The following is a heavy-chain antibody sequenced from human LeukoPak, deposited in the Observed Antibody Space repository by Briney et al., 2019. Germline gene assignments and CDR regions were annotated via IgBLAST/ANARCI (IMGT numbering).Heavy chain of an antibody. CDR3: ANTPGFAMVFDY. D-gene: IGHD5-18*01. Sequence: QTGGSLRLSCAASGFTFSSYAMSWVRQAPGKGLEWVSAISGSGGSTYYADSVKGRFTISRDNSKNTLYLQMNSLRAEDTAVYYCANTPGFAMVFDYWGQGTLVTVSS. CDR2: ISGSGGST. J-gene: IGHJ4*02. CDR1: GFTFSSYA. V-gene: IGHV3-23*01.